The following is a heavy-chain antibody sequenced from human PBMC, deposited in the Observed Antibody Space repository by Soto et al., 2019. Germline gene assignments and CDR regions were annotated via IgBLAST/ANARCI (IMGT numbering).Heavy chain of an antibody. Sequence: XTLSLTYFMSGDIVSSTPAAWKWVRQSPSRGLEWLGRTYYRSKWKNDYAVSVNSRITINPDTSKNQLSLQLNSVTPEDTAVYYCVRGVDSSFDYWGQGTLVTVSS. CDR1: GDIVSSTPAA. D-gene: IGHD6-13*01. J-gene: IGHJ4*02. CDR3: VRGVDSSFDY. V-gene: IGHV6-1*01. CDR2: TYYRSKWKN.